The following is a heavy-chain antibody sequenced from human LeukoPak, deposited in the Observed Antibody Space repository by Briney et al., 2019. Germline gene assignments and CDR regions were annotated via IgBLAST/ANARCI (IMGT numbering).Heavy chain of an antibody. CDR3: ASGGSGSGARTWFDP. CDR1: GYTVTSYD. CDR2: INPSGGST. J-gene: IGHJ5*02. V-gene: IGHV1-46*01. D-gene: IGHD3-10*01. Sequence: ASVKVSGKAAGYTVTSYDVHWVRQSPRQGREWMGIINPSGGSTSYEQKCQRRVTMTRDTYTSTVYMELSSLRHEDTAVYYCASGGSGSGARTWFDPWGQGTLVTVSS.